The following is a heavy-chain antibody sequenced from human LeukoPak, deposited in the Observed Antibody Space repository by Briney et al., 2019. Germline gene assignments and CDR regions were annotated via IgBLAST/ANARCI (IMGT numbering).Heavy chain of an antibody. CDR3: ARGSGWNAFDP. J-gene: IGHJ5*02. V-gene: IGHV4-61*02. D-gene: IGHD6-19*01. CDR1: GGSITSDLYY. Sequence: PSETLSLTCTVSGGSITSDLYYWTWIRQPAGKGLEWIGRIYTNGWTDYNPSLKSRVTISVDTSKNQFSLKLTFVTAADTALYYCARGSGWNAFDPWGHGTMVTVSS. CDR2: IYTNGWT.